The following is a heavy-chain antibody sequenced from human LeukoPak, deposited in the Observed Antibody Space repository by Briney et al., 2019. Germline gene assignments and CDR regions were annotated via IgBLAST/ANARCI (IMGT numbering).Heavy chain of an antibody. Sequence: SETLSLTCIVSGYSISSGYYWGWIRQPPGKGLEWIGSISQSGSTYYNPSLKSRVTISVDTSKNQFSLKLSSLTAADTAVYYCARDSGSGPADVMDVWGKGTTVTVSS. V-gene: IGHV4-38-2*02. D-gene: IGHD6-19*01. CDR3: ARDSGSGPADVMDV. CDR1: GYSISSGYY. CDR2: ISQSGST. J-gene: IGHJ6*04.